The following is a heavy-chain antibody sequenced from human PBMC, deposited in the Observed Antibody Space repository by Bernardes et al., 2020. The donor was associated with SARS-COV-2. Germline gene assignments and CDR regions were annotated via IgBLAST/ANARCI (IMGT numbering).Heavy chain of an antibody. J-gene: IGHJ6*02. CDR1: GGSISSSTYY. CDR2: FYGGGTT. CDR3: VGSSCGVDCYIGGLRSWDYGMDV. V-gene: IGHV4-39*01. Sequence: SETLSLTCTVSGGSISSSTYYWGWIRQPPGKGLEWIGSFYGGGTTYYNPSLQSRVTKSVDTSKNQFSLRLSSVTAADTAVYYCVGSSCGVDCYIGGLRSWDYGMDVWGQGTTVTVSS. D-gene: IGHD2-21*02.